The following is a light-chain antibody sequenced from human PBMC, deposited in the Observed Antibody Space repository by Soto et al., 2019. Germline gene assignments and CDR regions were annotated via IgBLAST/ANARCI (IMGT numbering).Light chain of an antibody. CDR3: CSYAGSSTYV. CDR1: SSDVGNYNL. J-gene: IGLJ1*01. Sequence: HSVLTQPASVSGAPGQSITISCTGTSSDVGNYNLVSWFQQYPGKAPKLLIYEGSNRPSGVSNRFSGSKSGNTASLTISGLQAEDEADYYCCSYAGSSTYVFGTGTKVTVL. V-gene: IGLV2-23*01. CDR2: EGS.